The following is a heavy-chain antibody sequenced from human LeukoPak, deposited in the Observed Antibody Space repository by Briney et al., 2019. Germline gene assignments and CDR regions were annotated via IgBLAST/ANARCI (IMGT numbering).Heavy chain of an antibody. CDR3: ARGGLYWHI. V-gene: IGHV3-7*04. D-gene: IGHD2-15*01. J-gene: IGHJ3*02. Sequence: PGGSLRLSCAASGFTFSGYWMSWVRQAPGKGLEWVANIKQDGSEKNYVDSVKGRFTISRDNARNSLYLQMDSLRAEDTALYYCARGGLYWHIWGQGTMVTVSS. CDR2: IKQDGSEK. CDR1: GFTFSGYW.